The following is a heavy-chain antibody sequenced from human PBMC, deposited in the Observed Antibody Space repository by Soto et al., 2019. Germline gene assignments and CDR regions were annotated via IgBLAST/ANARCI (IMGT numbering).Heavy chain of an antibody. CDR2: ISYDGSNK. CDR3: ARDYGTGTTVSPYYYYGMDV. D-gene: IGHD1-7*01. Sequence: LRLSCAASGFTFSSYAMHWVRQAPGKGLEWVAVISYDGSNKYYADSVKGRFTISRDNSKNTLYLQMNSLRAEDTAVYYCARDYGTGTTVSPYYYYGMDVWGQGTTVTVSS. CDR1: GFTFSSYA. V-gene: IGHV3-30-3*01. J-gene: IGHJ6*02.